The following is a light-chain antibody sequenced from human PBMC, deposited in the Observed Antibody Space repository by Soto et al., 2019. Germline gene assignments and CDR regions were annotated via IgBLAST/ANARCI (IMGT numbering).Light chain of an antibody. CDR1: TSDVGGYNS. J-gene: IGLJ1*01. CDR3: SSYTSSSTRV. CDR2: EVS. V-gene: IGLV2-14*01. Sequence: QSALTQPASVSGSPGQSITISCTGTTSDVGGYNSVSWYQQHLGKAPKLMIYEVSNRPSGVSNRCSGSKSGNTASLTISGLQAEDEADYYCSSYTSSSTRVFGTGTKLTVL.